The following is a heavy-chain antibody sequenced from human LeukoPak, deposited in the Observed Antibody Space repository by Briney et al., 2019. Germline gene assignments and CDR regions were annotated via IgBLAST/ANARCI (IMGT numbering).Heavy chain of an antibody. Sequence: SGGSLRLSCAASGFSFSNYYMSWIRQAPGKGLEWVSYISNSDSTVYYADSVKGRFTISRDNAKNSLYLQMNSLRAEDTAVYYCAREFNYGDYVRNFDYWGQGTLVTVSS. CDR2: ISNSDSTV. CDR1: GFSFSNYY. V-gene: IGHV3-11*04. J-gene: IGHJ4*02. D-gene: IGHD4-17*01. CDR3: AREFNYGDYVRNFDY.